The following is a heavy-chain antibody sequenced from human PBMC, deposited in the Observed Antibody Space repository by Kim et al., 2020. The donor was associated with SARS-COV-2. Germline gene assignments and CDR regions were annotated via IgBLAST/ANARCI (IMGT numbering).Heavy chain of an antibody. CDR3: ASCTRSSSKYGMDV. Sequence: GESLKISCKGSGYSFTSYWISWVRQMPGKGLEWMGRIDPSDSYTNYSPSFQGHVTISADKSISTAYLQWSSLKASDTAMYYCASCTRSSSKYGMDVWGQGTTVTVSS. J-gene: IGHJ6*02. V-gene: IGHV5-10-1*01. CDR2: IDPSDSYT. D-gene: IGHD6-13*01. CDR1: GYSFTSYW.